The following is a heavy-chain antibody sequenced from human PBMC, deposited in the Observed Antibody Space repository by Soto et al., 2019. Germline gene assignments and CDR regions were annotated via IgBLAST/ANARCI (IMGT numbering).Heavy chain of an antibody. J-gene: IGHJ3*02. CDR2: ITSSGEIT. D-gene: IGHD1-26*01. CDR3: ARDHQWAFDI. CDR1: AFTFSSYS. V-gene: IGHV3-48*01. Sequence: GGSLRLSCAASAFTFSSYSMNWVRQAPGKGLEWISYITSSGEITDYADSVKGRFTISRDNAKNSLYLQLKSLRAEDTAVYYCARDHQWAFDIWGQGTTVTVSS.